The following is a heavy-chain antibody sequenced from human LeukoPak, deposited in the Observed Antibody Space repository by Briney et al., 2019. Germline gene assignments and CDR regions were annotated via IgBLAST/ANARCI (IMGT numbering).Heavy chain of an antibody. V-gene: IGHV1-69*05. CDR3: ARDYYDSSGYYYNWFDP. D-gene: IGHD3-22*01. CDR1: GGTFSSYA. J-gene: IGHJ5*02. Sequence: ASVKVSCKASGGTFSSYAISWVRQAPGQGLEWMGGIIPIFGTATYAQKFQGRVTITTDESTSTAYVELSSLRPEDTAVYYCARDYYDSSGYYYNWFDPWGQGTLVTVSS. CDR2: IIPIFGTA.